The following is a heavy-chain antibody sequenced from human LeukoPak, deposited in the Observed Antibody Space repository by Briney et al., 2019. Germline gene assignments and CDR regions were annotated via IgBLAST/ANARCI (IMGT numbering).Heavy chain of an antibody. CDR1: GFTFSSYS. D-gene: IGHD3/OR15-3a*01. CDR2: ISSSSTYI. J-gene: IGHJ4*02. CDR3: ARGTGAGLVQAYYFDY. Sequence: GGSLRLSCAASGFTFSSYSMNWVRQAAGKGLEWVSSISSSSTYIYYADSVKGRFTISRDNANNSLYLQMNSLRAEDTAVYYCARGTGAGLVQAYYFDYWGQGTLVTVSS. V-gene: IGHV3-21*01.